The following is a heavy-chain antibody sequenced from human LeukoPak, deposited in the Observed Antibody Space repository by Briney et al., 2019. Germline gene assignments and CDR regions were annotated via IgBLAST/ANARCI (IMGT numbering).Heavy chain of an antibody. D-gene: IGHD3-22*01. CDR2: INHSGST. J-gene: IGHJ4*02. Sequence: PSETLSLTCAVYGGSFSGYYWSWIRKPPGKGLDWIGEINHSGSTNYNPSLKSRVTISVDTSKNQFSLKLSSVTAADTAVYYCARGPNEYYYDSSGYYPYWGQGTLVTVSS. CDR1: GGSFSGYY. V-gene: IGHV4-34*01. CDR3: ARGPNEYYYDSSGYYPY.